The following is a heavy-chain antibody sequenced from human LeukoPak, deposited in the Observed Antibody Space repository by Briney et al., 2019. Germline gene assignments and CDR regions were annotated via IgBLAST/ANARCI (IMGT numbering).Heavy chain of an antibody. CDR1: GFTFSTYN. CDR3: ARDRGVDY. J-gene: IGHJ4*02. D-gene: IGHD3-10*01. V-gene: IGHV3-48*04. CDR2: ISSSGSAI. Sequence: PGGSLRLSCAAAGFTFSTYNMNWVRQAPGKGLEWISYISSSGSAIYYADSVKGRFTISRDNAENSVYLQMSSLRAEDTAVYYCARDRGVDYWGQGTLVTVSS.